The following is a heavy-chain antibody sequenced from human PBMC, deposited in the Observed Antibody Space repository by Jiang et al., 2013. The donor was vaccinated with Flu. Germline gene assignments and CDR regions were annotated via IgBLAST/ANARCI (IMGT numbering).Heavy chain of an antibody. CDR2: INTNTGNP. CDR3: ARDRNDFWSGYYTDDAFDI. J-gene: IGHJ3*02. Sequence: CKASGYTFTSYAMNWVRQAPGQGLEWMGWINTNTGNPTYAQGFTGRFVFSLDTSVSTAYLQISSLKAEDTAVYYCARDRNDFWSGYYTDDAFDIWGQGTMVTVSS. V-gene: IGHV7-4-1*02. D-gene: IGHD3-3*01. CDR1: GYTFTSYA.